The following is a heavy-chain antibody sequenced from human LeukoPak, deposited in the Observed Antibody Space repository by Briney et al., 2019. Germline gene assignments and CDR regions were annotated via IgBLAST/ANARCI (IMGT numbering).Heavy chain of an antibody. Sequence: GGSLRLSCAASGFTVSTNYMSWVRQAPGKGLEWVSLIYSGGSTYYADSVKGRFTISRDNSKNTLYLQLNSLRTEDAAVYYCANVEATNLWGKGTTATVSS. CDR2: IYSGGST. D-gene: IGHD1-26*01. J-gene: IGHJ6*04. CDR1: GFTVSTNY. CDR3: ANVEATNL. V-gene: IGHV3-53*01.